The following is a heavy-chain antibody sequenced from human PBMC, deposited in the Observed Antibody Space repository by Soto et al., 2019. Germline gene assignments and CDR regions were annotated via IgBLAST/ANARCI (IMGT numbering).Heavy chain of an antibody. CDR3: ARDRGYYDSSGYSPQYYFDY. J-gene: IGHJ4*02. Sequence: SVKVSCKASGGTFSSYATSWVRQAPGQGLEWMGGIIPIFGTANYAQKFQGRVTITADESTSTAYMELSSLRSEDTAVYYCARDRGYYDSSGYSPQYYFDYWGQGTLVTVSS. CDR1: GGTFSSYA. V-gene: IGHV1-69*13. D-gene: IGHD3-22*01. CDR2: IIPIFGTA.